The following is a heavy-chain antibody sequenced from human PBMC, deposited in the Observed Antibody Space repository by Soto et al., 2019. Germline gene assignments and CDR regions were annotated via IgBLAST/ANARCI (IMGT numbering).Heavy chain of an antibody. V-gene: IGHV4-59*08. J-gene: IGHJ6*03. Sequence: QVQLQESGPGLVKPSETLSLTCIVSGGSISSYYWSWIRQPPGKGLEWIGYIYYTGTTDYNPSLKQRLTRSVDTSKNQFSLRLSSVIAADTAVYYCARHVAPARAVAASPDYYYMDVWGKGTTVTVSS. CDR3: ARHVAPARAVAASPDYYYMDV. CDR1: GGSISSYY. D-gene: IGHD6-19*01. CDR2: IYYTGTT.